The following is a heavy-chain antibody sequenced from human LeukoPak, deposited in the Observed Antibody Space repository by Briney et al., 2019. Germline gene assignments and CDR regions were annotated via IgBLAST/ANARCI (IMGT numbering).Heavy chain of an antibody. CDR1: GGSISSNY. CDR3: ARGDYSSRFDY. D-gene: IGHD6-13*01. J-gene: IGHJ4*02. V-gene: IGHV4-59*01. Sequence: SETRSLTCTVSGGSISSNYWSWIRQPPGKGLEWTGYIYYSGSTNYNPSLKSRVTISVDTSKNQFSLKLSSVTAADTAVYYCARGDYSSRFDYWGQGTLVTVSS. CDR2: IYYSGST.